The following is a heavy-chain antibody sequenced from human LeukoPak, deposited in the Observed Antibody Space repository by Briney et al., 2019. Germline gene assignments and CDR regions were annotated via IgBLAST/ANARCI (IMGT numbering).Heavy chain of an antibody. J-gene: IGHJ4*02. CDR1: GYTFTGYY. D-gene: IGHD5-12*01. Sequence: ASVKVSCKASGYTFTGYYMHWVRQAPGQGLAGVGWINPNSCGTNYAQKFQGRVTMTRDTSISTAYMALSRRTNDDAAVYYCATVDIVATSNWGQGTLVTVSS. CDR3: ATVDIVATSN. V-gene: IGHV1-2*02. CDR2: INPNSCGT.